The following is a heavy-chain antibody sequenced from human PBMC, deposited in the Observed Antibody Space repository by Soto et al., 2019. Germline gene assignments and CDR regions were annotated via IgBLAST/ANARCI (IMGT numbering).Heavy chain of an antibody. J-gene: IGHJ4*02. CDR3: ATAPGYWGSAPLDF. Sequence: DVQLVESGGGLVKPGGSLRLSCVASGLTFSDAWMNWLRQVPGKGPEWVACIRSQSDGGTRDYTAPVNGRFTISRDDSKSTLYLQMNSLKTDDTAIYYCATAPGYWGSAPLDFWGQGTLVTVSS. CDR2: IRSQSDGGTR. V-gene: IGHV3-15*07. D-gene: IGHD7-27*01. CDR1: GLTFSDAW.